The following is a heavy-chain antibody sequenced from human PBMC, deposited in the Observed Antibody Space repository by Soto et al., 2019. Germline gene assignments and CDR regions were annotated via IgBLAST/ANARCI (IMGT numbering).Heavy chain of an antibody. D-gene: IGHD6-19*01. Sequence: SETLSLTCTVSGDSISSHYWSWIRQPAGKGLEWIGRIYSSGSTNYNPALKSRVTMSVDTSKNQFSLKLSSVTAADTAVYYCTRDPPGITVTGSVNYFDYWGQGTLVTVSS. J-gene: IGHJ4*02. CDR2: IYSSGST. V-gene: IGHV4-4*07. CDR1: GDSISSHY. CDR3: TRDPPGITVTGSVNYFDY.